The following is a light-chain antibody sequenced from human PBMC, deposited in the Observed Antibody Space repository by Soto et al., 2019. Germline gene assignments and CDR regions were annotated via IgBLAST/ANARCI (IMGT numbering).Light chain of an antibody. J-gene: IGKJ4*01. CDR2: MGS. CDR1: QSLLHSHGYTY. Sequence: DIVMTQSPVSLPVTPGEPASISCRSSQSLLHSHGYTYLDWYLQKPGQSPQLLIYMGSTRASGVPDRFSGRGSDTDFTLKISRVEAEDVGVYYCMQALHIPLTFGGGTKVEIK. CDR3: MQALHIPLT. V-gene: IGKV2-28*01.